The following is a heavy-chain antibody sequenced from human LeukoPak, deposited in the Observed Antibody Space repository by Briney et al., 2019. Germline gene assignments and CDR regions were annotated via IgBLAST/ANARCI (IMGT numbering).Heavy chain of an antibody. Sequence: GASVKVSCKASGGTFISYAISWVRQAPGQGLEWMGGIIPIFGTANYAQKFQGRVTITADKSTSTAYMELSSLRSEDTAVYYCARGLRYSSSWYSGRTTNWFDPWGQGTLVTVSS. CDR2: IIPIFGTA. D-gene: IGHD6-13*01. CDR1: GGTFISYA. CDR3: ARGLRYSSSWYSGRTTNWFDP. J-gene: IGHJ5*02. V-gene: IGHV1-69*06.